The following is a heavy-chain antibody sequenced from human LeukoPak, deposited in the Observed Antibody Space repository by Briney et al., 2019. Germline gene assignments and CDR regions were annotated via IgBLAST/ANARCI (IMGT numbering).Heavy chain of an antibody. Sequence: SETLSLTCAVYGGSFSGYYWSWIRQPPGKGLEWIGEINHSGSTNYNPSLKSRVTISIDTSKNQFSLKLSSVTAADTVVYYCARIVGATRPFDYWGQGTLVTVSS. CDR2: INHSGST. CDR3: ARIVGATRPFDY. J-gene: IGHJ4*02. CDR1: GGSFSGYY. V-gene: IGHV4-34*01. D-gene: IGHD1-26*01.